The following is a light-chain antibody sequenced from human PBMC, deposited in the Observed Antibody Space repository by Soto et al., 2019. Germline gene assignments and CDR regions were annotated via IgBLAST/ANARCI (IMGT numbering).Light chain of an antibody. CDR3: QQXSNWPLIT. J-gene: IGKJ5*01. CDR1: QSVSNY. CDR2: DAY. V-gene: IGKV3-11*01. Sequence: ELVLNHDPATLTLSPEESATLSCRASQSVSNYLAWYQQKTGQAHRLLIYDAYKRATGIPARFSGSGSGTDFTHTISSLEPEDVAVEYGQQXSNWPLITFGQLTLLDI.